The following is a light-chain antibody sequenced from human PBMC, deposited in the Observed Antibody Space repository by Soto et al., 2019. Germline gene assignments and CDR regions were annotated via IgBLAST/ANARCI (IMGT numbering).Light chain of an antibody. CDR1: SSNIGAGYD. CDR3: QSYDSRLSVV. Sequence: QSVLTQPPSVSGAPGQRVTISCTGSSSNIGAGYDVHWYQQLPGTAPKLLIYGNSNRPSGVPDRFSGSKSGTSASLAITGLQAEDEADYYCQSYDSRLSVVLGGGTKLTVL. J-gene: IGLJ2*01. CDR2: GNS. V-gene: IGLV1-40*01.